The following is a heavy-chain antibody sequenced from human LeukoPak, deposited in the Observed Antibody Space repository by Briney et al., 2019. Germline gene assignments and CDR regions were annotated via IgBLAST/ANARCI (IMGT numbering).Heavy chain of an antibody. J-gene: IGHJ4*02. V-gene: IGHV3-7*01. CDR2: LKQDGSQT. Sequence: AGGSLRLSCVASGFTFSMYWMTWFRQAPGKGLEWVANLKQDGSQTNYVDSVKGRFTISRDNAKKSLYLQMNSLRAEDTAVYYCAREVVLRDFWSGYQRFFDYWGQGTLVTVSS. D-gene: IGHD3-3*01. CDR3: AREVVLRDFWSGYQRFFDY. CDR1: GFTFSMYW.